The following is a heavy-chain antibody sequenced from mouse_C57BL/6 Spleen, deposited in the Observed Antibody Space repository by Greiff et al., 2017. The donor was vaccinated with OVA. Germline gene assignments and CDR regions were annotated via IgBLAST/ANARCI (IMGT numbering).Heavy chain of an antibody. CDR1: GYAFSSSW. V-gene: IGHV1-82*01. Sequence: QVQLQQSGPELVKPGASVKISCKASGYAFSSSWMNWVKQRPGKGLEWIGRIYPGDGDTNYNGKFKGTATLTADKSSSTAYMQLSSLTSEDSAVYFCARRGTTVRYFDVWGTGTTVTVSS. CDR3: ARRGTTVRYFDV. CDR2: IYPGDGDT. D-gene: IGHD1-1*01. J-gene: IGHJ1*03.